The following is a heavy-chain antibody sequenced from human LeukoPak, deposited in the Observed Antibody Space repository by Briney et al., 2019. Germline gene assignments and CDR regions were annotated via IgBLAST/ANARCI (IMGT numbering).Heavy chain of an antibody. J-gene: IGHJ3*02. D-gene: IGHD1-7*01. Sequence: GGSLRLSCAASGFTFSNAWMSWVRQAPGKGLEWVGRIKSKTDGGTTDYAAPVKGRFTISRDDSKNTLYLQMNSLKTEDTAVYYCTTDIPNFSPGTMSPAFDIWGQGTMVTVSS. V-gene: IGHV3-15*01. CDR3: TTDIPNFSPGTMSPAFDI. CDR1: GFTFSNAW. CDR2: IKSKTDGGTT.